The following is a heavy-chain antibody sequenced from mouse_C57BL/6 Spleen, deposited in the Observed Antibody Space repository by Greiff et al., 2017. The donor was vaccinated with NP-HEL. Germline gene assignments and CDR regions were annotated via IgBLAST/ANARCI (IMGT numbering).Heavy chain of an antibody. CDR2: INPNNGGT. CDR3: ARLGDYFDY. Sequence: VQLQQSGPELVKPGASVKISCKASGYTFTDYYMNWVKQSHGKSLEWIGDINPNNGGTSYNQKFKGKATLTVDKSSSTAYMELRSLTSEDSAVYYCARLGDYFDYWGQGTTLTVSS. J-gene: IGHJ2*01. V-gene: IGHV1-26*01. CDR1: GYTFTDYY.